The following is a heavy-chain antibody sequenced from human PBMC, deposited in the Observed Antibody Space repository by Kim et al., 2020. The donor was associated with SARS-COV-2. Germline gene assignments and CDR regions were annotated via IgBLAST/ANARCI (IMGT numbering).Heavy chain of an antibody. J-gene: IGHJ5*02. CDR2: ISHSGSS. D-gene: IGHD4-17*01. CDR3: VAEGADDYGDDL. CDR1: GASVSSEKYF. V-gene: IGHV4-30-4*01. Sequence: SETLSLTCAVSGASVSSEKYFWSWIRQAPGEGLEWMGYISHSGSSIYNPSLKSRLAMSINAAENQFSLELASVTAADTAVYYCVAEGADDYGDDLWGPGTLVTVSA.